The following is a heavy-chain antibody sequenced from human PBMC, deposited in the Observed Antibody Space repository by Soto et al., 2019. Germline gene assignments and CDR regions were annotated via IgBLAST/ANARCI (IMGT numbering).Heavy chain of an antibody. V-gene: IGHV3-30-3*01. CDR2: ISYDGSNK. J-gene: IGHJ4*02. Sequence: GGSLRLSCAASGFTFSSYAMHWVRQAPGKGLEWVAVISYDGSNKYYADSVKGRFTISRDNSKNTLYLQMNSLRAEDTAVYYCARSASRGYSYGAFDYWGQGTLVTVSS. D-gene: IGHD5-18*01. CDR3: ARSASRGYSYGAFDY. CDR1: GFTFSSYA.